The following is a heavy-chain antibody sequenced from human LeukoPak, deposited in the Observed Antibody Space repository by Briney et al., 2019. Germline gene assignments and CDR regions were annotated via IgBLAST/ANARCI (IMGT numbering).Heavy chain of an antibody. CDR1: GFTFSDYW. J-gene: IGHJ5*02. CDR3: ARGVSEYYYDSSGYYTGSYDP. V-gene: IGHV3-74*01. CDR2: VSSDGSST. Sequence: GGSLRLSCAASGFTFSDYWMHWVRQAPGKGLVWVSRVSSDGSSTSYADSVKGRFTVSRDNAKNTLYLQMNSLRAEDTAVYYCARGVSEYYYDSSGYYTGSYDPWGQGALSPSPQ. D-gene: IGHD3-22*01.